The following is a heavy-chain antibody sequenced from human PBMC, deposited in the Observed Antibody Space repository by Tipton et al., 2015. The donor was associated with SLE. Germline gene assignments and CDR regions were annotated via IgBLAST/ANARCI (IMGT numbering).Heavy chain of an antibody. V-gene: IGHV4-61*02. J-gene: IGHJ4*02. CDR1: GGSTSSGSYY. CDR3: ARDRGSSSTLGFDY. D-gene: IGHD6-6*01. Sequence: TLSLTCTVSGGSTSSGSYYWSWIRQPAGKGLEWIGRIYTSGSTNYNPSLKSRVTISVDTSKNQFSLKLSSVTAADTAVYYCARDRGSSSTLGFDYWGQGTLVTVSS. CDR2: IYTSGST.